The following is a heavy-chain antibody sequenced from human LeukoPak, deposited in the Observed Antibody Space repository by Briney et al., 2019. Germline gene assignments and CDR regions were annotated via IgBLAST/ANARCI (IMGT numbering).Heavy chain of an antibody. D-gene: IGHD6-19*01. CDR2: ISSTNGHT. CDR1: GFTFSDYV. Sequence: SGGSLRLSCAASGFTFSDYVMIWVRQAPGKGLEWVSYISSTNGHTYYADSVNGRFTISRDTAKNSLYLQMNSLRVEDTAIYFCARDRDSSGLYGGADLWGQGVLVTVSA. CDR3: ARDRDSSGLYGGADL. V-gene: IGHV3-21*03. J-gene: IGHJ5*02.